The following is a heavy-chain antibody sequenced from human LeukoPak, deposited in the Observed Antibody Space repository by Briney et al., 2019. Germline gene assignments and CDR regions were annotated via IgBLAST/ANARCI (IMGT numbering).Heavy chain of an antibody. CDR2: IYYSGST. Sequence: SETLSLTCTVSGGSISSRSYCWAWIRQPPGKGLEWLGNIYYSGSTYYNPSLKSRVTISVDTSKNQFSLKLSSVTAADTAVYYCARRYCDDSSGYWGYWGQGTLVTVSS. V-gene: IGHV4-39*01. CDR1: GGSISSRSYC. D-gene: IGHD3-22*01. J-gene: IGHJ4*02. CDR3: ARRYCDDSSGYWGY.